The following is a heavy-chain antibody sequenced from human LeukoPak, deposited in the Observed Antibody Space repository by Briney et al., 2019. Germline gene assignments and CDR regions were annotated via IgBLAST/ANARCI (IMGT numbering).Heavy chain of an antibody. CDR3: ARDQSSVAGTTYNWFDP. Sequence: GGSLRLSCAASGFTFSSYSMNWVRQAPGKGLEWVSSISSSSSYIYYVDSVKGRFTISRDNAKNSLYLQMNSLRAEDTAVYYCARDQSSVAGTTYNWFDPWGQGTLVTVSP. CDR1: GFTFSSYS. D-gene: IGHD6-19*01. J-gene: IGHJ5*02. CDR2: ISSSSSYI. V-gene: IGHV3-21*01.